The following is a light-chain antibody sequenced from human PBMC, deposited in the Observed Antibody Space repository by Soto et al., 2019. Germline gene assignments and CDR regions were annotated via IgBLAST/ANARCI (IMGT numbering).Light chain of an antibody. CDR3: ETWDINTHVV. CDR1: SEHSTYI. Sequence: QLVLTQSSSASASLGSSVKLTCTLSSEHSTYIIAWHQQQPGKAPRYLMKLEGSGSYNKGSGVPDRFSGSSSGADRYLTISNLQFEDEADYYCETWDINTHVVFGGGTKLTVL. CDR2: LEGSGSY. V-gene: IGLV4-60*02. J-gene: IGLJ2*01.